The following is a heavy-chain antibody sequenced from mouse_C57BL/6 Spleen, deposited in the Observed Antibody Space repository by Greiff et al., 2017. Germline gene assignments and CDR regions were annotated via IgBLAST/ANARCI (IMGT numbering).Heavy chain of an antibody. J-gene: IGHJ2*01. V-gene: IGHV5-4*01. D-gene: IGHD1-1*01. CDR3: ARDATTVVDY. CDR2: ISDGGSYT. Sequence: EVKLVESGGGLVKPGGSLKLSCAASGFTFSSYAMSWVRQTPEKRLEWVATISDGGSYTYYPDNVQGRFTISRDNAKNNLYLQMSHLKSEDTAMYYCARDATTVVDYWGQGTTLTVSS. CDR1: GFTFSSYA.